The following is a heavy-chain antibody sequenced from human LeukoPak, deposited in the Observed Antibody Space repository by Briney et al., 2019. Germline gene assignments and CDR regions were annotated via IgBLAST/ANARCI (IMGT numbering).Heavy chain of an antibody. CDR3: ARDQDGSGSLFDY. CDR1: GGSFSSYY. CDR2: IYYSGST. D-gene: IGHD3-10*01. J-gene: IGHJ4*02. Sequence: PSETLSLTCTVSGGSFSSYYWSWIRQTPGKGLEWIGYIYYSGSTDYNPSLKNRVTLSIDTSKNQFSLKLSSVTAADTAVYYCARDQDGSGSLFDYWGQGTLVTVSS. V-gene: IGHV4-59*13.